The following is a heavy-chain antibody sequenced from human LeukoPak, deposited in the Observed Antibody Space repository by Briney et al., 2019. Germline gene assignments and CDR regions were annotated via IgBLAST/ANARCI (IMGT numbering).Heavy chain of an antibody. J-gene: IGHJ5*02. Sequence: GGSLRLSCAASGFTFDDYAMHWVRQAPGKGLEWVSGISWNSGSIGYADSVKGRFTISRDNAKNSLYLQMNSLRAEDTALYYCAKSYEGYQNWFDPWGQGTLVTVSS. D-gene: IGHD3-16*02. CDR2: ISWNSGSI. CDR3: AKSYEGYQNWFDP. CDR1: GFTFDDYA. V-gene: IGHV3-9*01.